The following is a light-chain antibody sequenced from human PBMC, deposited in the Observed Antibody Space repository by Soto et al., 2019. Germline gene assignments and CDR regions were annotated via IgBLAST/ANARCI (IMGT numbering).Light chain of an antibody. CDR3: CSYAGSYV. J-gene: IGLJ1*01. CDR1: SSDVGSYNL. V-gene: IGLV2-23*01. Sequence: QSALTQPASVSGSPGQSITISCTGTSSDVGSYNLVSWYQQHPGKAPKLMIYEGSKRPSGVSNRFSGSKSGNTAALTISGLQAEDEADYYCCSYAGSYVFRPGTQLTVL. CDR2: EGS.